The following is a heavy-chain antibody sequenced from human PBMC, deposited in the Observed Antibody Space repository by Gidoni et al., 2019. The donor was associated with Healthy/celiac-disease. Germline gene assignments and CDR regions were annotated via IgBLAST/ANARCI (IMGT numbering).Heavy chain of an antibody. CDR1: GGPFSSYA. D-gene: IGHD2-21*02. V-gene: IGHV1-69*01. CDR2: IIPSFGTE. Sequence: QVQLVQSGAEVKKPGSSVKVSCKASGGPFSSYAISWVRQAPGHGLEWMGGIIPSFGTENYGQKSRGRVTITADESTSTAYMELSSLRSEDTAVYYCARGGGAYCGGDCYSGPLPLLNYYYYGMDVWGQGTTVTVSS. J-gene: IGHJ6*02. CDR3: ARGGGAYCGGDCYSGPLPLLNYYYYGMDV.